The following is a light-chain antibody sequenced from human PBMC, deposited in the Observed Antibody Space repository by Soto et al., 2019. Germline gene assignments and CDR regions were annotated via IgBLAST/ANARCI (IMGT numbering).Light chain of an antibody. Sequence: QSVLTQPASVSGSPGQLITISCTGTSSDVGLYDYVSWYRQHPGKAPQLMIYAVSNRPSGVSNRFSASKSGNTASLFISGLQAEDEADYYCSSYTSDSSYVFGSGTKVTVL. CDR3: SSYTSDSSYV. CDR2: AVS. CDR1: SSDVGLYDY. V-gene: IGLV2-14*01. J-gene: IGLJ1*01.